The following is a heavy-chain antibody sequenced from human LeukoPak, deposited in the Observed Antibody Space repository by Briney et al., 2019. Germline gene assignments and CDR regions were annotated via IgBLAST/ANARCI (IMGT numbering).Heavy chain of an antibody. CDR2: ISAYNGNT. CDR3: ARGRGSSGYFFSDYYFDY. V-gene: IGHV1-18*01. CDR1: GYTFTSYD. Sequence: ASVKVSCKASGYTFTSYDINWVRQAPGQGLEWMGWISAYNGNTNYAQKLQGRVTMTTDTSTSTAYMELRSLRSDDTAVYYCARGRGSSGYFFSDYYFDYWGQGTLVTVSS. J-gene: IGHJ4*02. D-gene: IGHD3-22*01.